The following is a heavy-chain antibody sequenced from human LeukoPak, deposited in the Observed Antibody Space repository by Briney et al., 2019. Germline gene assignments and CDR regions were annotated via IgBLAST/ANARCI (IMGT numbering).Heavy chain of an antibody. J-gene: IGHJ6*03. V-gene: IGHV4-34*01. CDR1: GGSFSDYY. Sequence: SETLSLTCAVYGGSFSDYYWSWIRQPPGKGLEWIGEINHSGSTNYNPSLKSRVTISVDTSKNQFSLKLSSVTAADTAVYYCAKLVPAVPRGYYYYMDVWGKGTTVTVSS. D-gene: IGHD2-2*01. CDR3: AKLVPAVPRGYYYYMDV. CDR2: INHSGST.